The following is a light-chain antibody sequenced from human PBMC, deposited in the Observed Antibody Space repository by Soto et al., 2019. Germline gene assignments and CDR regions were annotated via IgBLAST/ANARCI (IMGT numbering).Light chain of an antibody. Sequence: QSVLTQPASVSGSPGQSITISCTGTNSDVGSYNRVSWYQQHPGKAPKLMISAVSNRPSGVSDRFSGSKSGNTASLTISGLQAEDEADYYCSYMRNSLYVFGTGTKVTVL. J-gene: IGLJ1*01. CDR3: SYMRNSLYV. CDR2: AVS. CDR1: NSDVGSYNR. V-gene: IGLV2-14*01.